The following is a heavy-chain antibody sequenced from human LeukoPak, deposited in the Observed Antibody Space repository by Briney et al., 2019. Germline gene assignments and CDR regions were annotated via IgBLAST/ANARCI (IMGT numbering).Heavy chain of an antibody. CDR3: ARDRPDSSSWYEHDAFDI. CDR2: ISGSGGST. D-gene: IGHD6-13*01. CDR1: GFTFSSYA. V-gene: IGHV3-23*01. J-gene: IGHJ3*02. Sequence: GGSLRLSCAASGFTFSSYAMSWVRQAPGKGLEWVSAISGSGGSTYYADSVKGRFTISRDNSKNTLYLQMNSLRAEDTAVYYCARDRPDSSSWYEHDAFDIWGQGTMVTVSS.